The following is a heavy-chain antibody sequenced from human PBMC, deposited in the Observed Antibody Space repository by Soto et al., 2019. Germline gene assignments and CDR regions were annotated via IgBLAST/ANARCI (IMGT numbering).Heavy chain of an antibody. D-gene: IGHD3-10*01. V-gene: IGHV3-74*01. CDR2: IHSDGSST. CDR1: GFTFSYYW. Sequence: EVQLLESGGGLVQPGASLRLSCAASGFTFSYYWMHWVRQAPGMGLVWVSRIHSDGSSTTYADSVKGRFTISRDNARNTLYLQMTSLRAEDTAVYYCASGDRGAFDLWGQGTVVTVSS. J-gene: IGHJ3*01. CDR3: ASGDRGAFDL.